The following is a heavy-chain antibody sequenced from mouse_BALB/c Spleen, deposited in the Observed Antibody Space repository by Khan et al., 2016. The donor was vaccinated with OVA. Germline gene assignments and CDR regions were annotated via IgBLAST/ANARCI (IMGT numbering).Heavy chain of an antibody. Sequence: VQLKQSGPELMKPGASVRISCKASGYSFTTYYIHWFMQSHGKSLEWIGYIDPFSVGTTYNQKFKVKATLTVDKSSSTAYIHVSNLTSEDFAVLYVTIQYYVAWFTYWRQETLVTAAA. CDR3: TIQYYVAWFTY. CDR1: GYSFTTYY. J-gene: IGHJ3*01. CDR2: IDPFSVGT. D-gene: IGHD1-1*01. V-gene: IGHV1S135*01.